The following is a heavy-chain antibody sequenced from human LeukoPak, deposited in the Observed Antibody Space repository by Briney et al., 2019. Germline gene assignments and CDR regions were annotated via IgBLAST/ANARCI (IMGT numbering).Heavy chain of an antibody. CDR2: INHSGST. V-gene: IGHV4-34*01. CDR3: ARGSGSSSGWFDP. CDR1: GGSFSGHY. J-gene: IGHJ5*02. Sequence: PSETLSLTCAVYGGSFSGHYWSWIRQPPGKGLEWIGEINHSGSTNYNPSLKSRVTISVDTSKNQFSLKLSSVTAADTAVYYCARGSGSSSGWFDPWGQGTLVTVSS. D-gene: IGHD6-6*01.